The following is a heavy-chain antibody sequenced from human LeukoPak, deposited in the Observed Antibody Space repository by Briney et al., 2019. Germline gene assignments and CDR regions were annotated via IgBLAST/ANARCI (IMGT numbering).Heavy chain of an antibody. J-gene: IGHJ4*02. CDR1: GFTFSDYY. CDR3: AKDRGGIKVLVAAELDY. D-gene: IGHD2-15*01. Sequence: TGGSLRLSCAASGFTFSDYYMSWVRHAPGQGLEWVSGITGTGDSTYYADSVKGRFTISRDNSKNTLYLQMNNLRADDTAVYYCAKDRGGIKVLVAAELDYWGQGTLVTVSS. CDR2: ITGTGDST. V-gene: IGHV3-23*01.